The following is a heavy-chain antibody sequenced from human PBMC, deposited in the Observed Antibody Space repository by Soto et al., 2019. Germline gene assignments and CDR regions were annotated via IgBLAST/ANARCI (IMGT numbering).Heavy chain of an antibody. CDR3: SRRDDCSNGVCWMNYYDS. CDR2: INYTGRT. Sequence: SETLSLTCAVYHQSFSGYFWSWIRQPPGSALEWIGEINYTGRTTYNPSLKSRATTSLDKSKNQFSLKVTSVTAADTAVYFCSRRDDCSNGVCWMNYYDSWGLEILVTVSS. D-gene: IGHD2-8*01. V-gene: IGHV4-34*01. J-gene: IGHJ4*02. CDR1: HQSFSGYF.